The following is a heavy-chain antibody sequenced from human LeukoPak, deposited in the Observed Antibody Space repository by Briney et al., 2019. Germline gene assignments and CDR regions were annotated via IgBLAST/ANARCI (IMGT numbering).Heavy chain of an antibody. CDR2: IYYSGST. CDR1: GGSISSSSYY. CDR3: ARASYYASGTYMDV. V-gene: IGHV4-39*07. D-gene: IGHD3-10*01. Sequence: SETLSLTCTVSGGSISSSSYYWGWIRQPPGKGLEWIGSIYYSGSTYYNPSLKSRVTISVDTSKNQFSLKLPSVTAADTAVYYCARASYYASGTYMDVWGQGTTVTVSS. J-gene: IGHJ6*02.